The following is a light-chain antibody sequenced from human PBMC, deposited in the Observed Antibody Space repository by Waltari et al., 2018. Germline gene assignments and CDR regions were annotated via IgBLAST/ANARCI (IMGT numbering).Light chain of an antibody. CDR1: QSISSN. CDR2: GAS. CDR3: QQYNNWART. J-gene: IGKJ2*01. V-gene: IGKV3-15*01. Sequence: EIVMTQSPATLSVSPGESATLSCRASQSISSNLACYQQKPGQAPRLLIYGASTRATGIPARFSGSGSGTEFTLTISSLQSEDFAVYYCQQYNNWARTFGQGTKLEIK.